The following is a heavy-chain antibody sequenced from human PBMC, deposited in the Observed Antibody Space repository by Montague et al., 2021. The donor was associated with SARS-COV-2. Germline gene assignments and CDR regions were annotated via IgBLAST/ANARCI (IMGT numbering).Heavy chain of an antibody. Sequence: SETLSLTCAVYGGSFDSYYWSWLRQPPGKGLEWIGYIYYRGTTNYNPSLESRVTMSVDTSKNQFSLNLSSVTAADTAMYYCARELQYNWFDPWGQGTLVTVSS. V-gene: IGHV4-59*01. CDR2: IYYRGTT. D-gene: IGHD2-21*02. J-gene: IGHJ5*02. CDR3: ARELQYNWFDP. CDR1: GGSFDSYY.